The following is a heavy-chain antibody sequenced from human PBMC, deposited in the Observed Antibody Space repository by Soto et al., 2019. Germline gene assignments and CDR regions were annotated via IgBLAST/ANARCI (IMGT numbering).Heavy chain of an antibody. J-gene: IGHJ4*02. CDR1: GLSITNNY. Sequence: ETLSLTCTVSGLSITNNYWSWIRQPPGKGLEWIGYIYYTGNTNYDPSLKSRVTMSVDTSKNQFSLNLASPTAADTAIYYCARANWYSEYWGQGTLVTVSS. CDR2: IYYTGNT. V-gene: IGHV4-59*13. CDR3: ARANWYSEY.